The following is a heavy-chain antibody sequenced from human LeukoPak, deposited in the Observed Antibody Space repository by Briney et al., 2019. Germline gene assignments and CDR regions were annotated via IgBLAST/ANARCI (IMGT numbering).Heavy chain of an antibody. V-gene: IGHV3-53*01. CDR1: GFAVSNNY. J-gene: IGHJ4*02. CDR2: IYNDGST. Sequence: GGSLRLSCAGSGFAVSNNYMSWVRQAPGKGLEWVSVIYNDGSTYYADSVKGRFTISRDNSKNTLYLQMNSLRPEDTAVYYCARAPSQRAAFYGDDYGDYANLYYFDYWGQGTLVTVSS. CDR3: ARAPSQRAAFYGDDYGDYANLYYFDY. D-gene: IGHD4-17*01.